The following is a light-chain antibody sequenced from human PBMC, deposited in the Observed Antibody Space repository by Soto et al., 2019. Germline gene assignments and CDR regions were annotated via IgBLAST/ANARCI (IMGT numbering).Light chain of an antibody. Sequence: EIVLTQSPATLSLSPGERATLSCRASQSVSSYLAWYQQKPGQAPRLLISDASNRPPGIPARFSGSGSGTDFTLTITTLEPEDFAVYYCQQRSNWPSWTFGQGTK. CDR3: QQRSNWPSWT. CDR2: DAS. J-gene: IGKJ1*01. CDR1: QSVSSY. V-gene: IGKV3-11*01.